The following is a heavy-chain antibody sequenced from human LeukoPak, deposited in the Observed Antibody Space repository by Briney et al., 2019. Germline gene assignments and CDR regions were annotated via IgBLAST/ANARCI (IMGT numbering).Heavy chain of an antibody. CDR1: GYTFTSYG. V-gene: IGHV1-18*01. CDR3: ARESGSTYYYDSSGLDAFDI. CDR2: ISAYNGNT. J-gene: IGHJ3*02. Sequence: ASVKVSCKASGYTFTSYGISWVRQAPGQGLEWMGWISAYNGNTNYAQTLQGRVTMTTDTSTSTAYMELRSLRSEDTAVYYCARESGSTYYYDSSGLDAFDIWGQGTMVTVSS. D-gene: IGHD3-22*01.